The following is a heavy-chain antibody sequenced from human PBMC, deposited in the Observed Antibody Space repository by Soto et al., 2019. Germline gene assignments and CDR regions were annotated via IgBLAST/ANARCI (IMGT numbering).Heavy chain of an antibody. J-gene: IGHJ4*02. CDR3: ARATGADKEDY. V-gene: IGHV3-7*04. CDR2: IKEDGSER. CDR1: GFTFSSYW. D-gene: IGHD3-10*01. Sequence: EVQLVESGGGLVQPGGSLRLSCAASGFTFSSYWMSWVRQAPGKGLEWVANIKEDGSERYYVDSVKGRFTISRDNAKHSLYLQMNSLRAEDTAVYYCARATGADKEDYWGQGTLVTVSS.